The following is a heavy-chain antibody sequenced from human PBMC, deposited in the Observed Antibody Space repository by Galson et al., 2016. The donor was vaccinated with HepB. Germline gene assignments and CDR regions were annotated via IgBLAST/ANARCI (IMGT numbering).Heavy chain of an antibody. CDR2: ISHDGIKK. D-gene: IGHD2-2*02. CDR1: GFSFSDTF. Sequence: SLRLSCAASGFSFSDTFMHWVRQAPGRGLEWVAVISHDGIKKYSKDSAKGRFTVTRDNSKNTLFLLMNSLRPEDTAVYYCAKDLQVPAAIEGMDAWGQGTTVTVSS. V-gene: IGHV3-30*18. J-gene: IGHJ6*02. CDR3: AKDLQVPAAIEGMDA.